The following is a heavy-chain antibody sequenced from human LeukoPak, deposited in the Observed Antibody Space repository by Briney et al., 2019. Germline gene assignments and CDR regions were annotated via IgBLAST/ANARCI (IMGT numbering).Heavy chain of an antibody. CDR1: EFTSSSST. V-gene: IGHV3-21*01. CDR2: IRSSNSNT. Sequence: PGGALRLSCAASEFTSSSSTMNWVRKAPGKGLEWVSSIRSSNSNTHYAHSVKGRFSIYRDNAKNSLYMQMNRLRAEDTAVYYCVRGDGRDYWGQGTMVTVSS. J-gene: IGHJ4*02. CDR3: VRGDGRDY. D-gene: IGHD5-24*01.